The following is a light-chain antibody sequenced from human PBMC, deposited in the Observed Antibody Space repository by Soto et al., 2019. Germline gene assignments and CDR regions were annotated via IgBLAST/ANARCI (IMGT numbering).Light chain of an antibody. CDR1: QSVSSSY. J-gene: IGKJ2*01. V-gene: IGKV3-20*01. Sequence: EIVLTQSPGTLSLSPGERATLSCRASQSVSSSYLAWYQQKPGQAPRLLIYGAYSRSTGIPDRFSGSGSGTDFTLTISRLEPEDFAVYYCQQYGSSPRYTFGQGTKLEI. CDR2: GAY. CDR3: QQYGSSPRYT.